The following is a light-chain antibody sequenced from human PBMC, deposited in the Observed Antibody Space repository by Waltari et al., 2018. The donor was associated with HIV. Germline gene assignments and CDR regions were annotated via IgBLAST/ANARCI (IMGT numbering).Light chain of an antibody. Sequence: LVLTQSPGTLSLSPGERATLSSRASQSVTSNYLAWYQHNPGRAPRLLIYYASTRATGIPDRFSGSGSGTDFTLIISRLEPEDFAVYYCQQYANSPPMSTFGQGTKLEIK. V-gene: IGKV3-20*01. J-gene: IGKJ2*01. CDR2: YAS. CDR1: QSVTSNY. CDR3: QQYANSPPMST.